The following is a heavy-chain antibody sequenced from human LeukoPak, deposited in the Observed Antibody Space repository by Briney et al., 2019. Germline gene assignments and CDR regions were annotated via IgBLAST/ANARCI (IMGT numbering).Heavy chain of an antibody. D-gene: IGHD4-17*01. CDR1: GYTFTSYD. J-gene: IGHJ3*02. V-gene: IGHV1-8*01. Sequence: GASVKVSCKASGYTFTSYDINWVRQATGQGLEWMGWMNPNSGNTGYAQKFQGRVTMTRNTSISTAYMELSSLRSEDAAVYYCATATVTTSDAFDIWGQGTMVTVSS. CDR3: ATATVTTSDAFDI. CDR2: MNPNSGNT.